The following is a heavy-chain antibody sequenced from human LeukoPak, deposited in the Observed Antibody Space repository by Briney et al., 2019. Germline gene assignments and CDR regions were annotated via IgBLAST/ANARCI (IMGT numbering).Heavy chain of an antibody. D-gene: IGHD3-22*01. J-gene: IGHJ4*02. CDR2: ISYDGSNK. Sequence: GGSLRLSCAASGFTFSSYAMHWVRQAPGKGLEWVAVISYDGSNKYYADSAKGRFTISRDNSKNTLYLQMNSLRAEDTAVYYCARALRWGYSPLDYWGQGTLVTVSS. CDR1: GFTFSSYA. CDR3: ARALRWGYSPLDY. V-gene: IGHV3-30-3*01.